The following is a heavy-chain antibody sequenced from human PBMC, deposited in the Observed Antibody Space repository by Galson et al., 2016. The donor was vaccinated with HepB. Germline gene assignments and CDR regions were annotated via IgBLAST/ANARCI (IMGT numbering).Heavy chain of an antibody. V-gene: IGHV1-69*13. CDR1: GGTFSSYA. J-gene: IGHJ6*02. CDR3: ARAREYSSSPEYYYYGMDV. CDR2: IIPIFGTA. D-gene: IGHD6-6*01. Sequence: SVKVSCKASGGTFSSYAISWVRQAPGQGLEWMGGIIPIFGTANYAQKFQGRVTITADESTSTAYMELSSLRSEDTAVYYCARAREYSSSPEYYYYGMDVWGQGTLVTVSS.